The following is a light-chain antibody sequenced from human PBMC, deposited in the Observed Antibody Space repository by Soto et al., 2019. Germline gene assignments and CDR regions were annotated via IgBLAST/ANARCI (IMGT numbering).Light chain of an antibody. V-gene: IGKV1-39*01. CDR2: DAS. Sequence: DRFTITGRASQSISSCLAWYQQKPGKAPKLLIYDASSLESGVPSRFSGIGSGTDFTLTISSLQTEDCATYVGQQRYSRPRTVGPGTKVDIK. J-gene: IGKJ1*01. CDR1: QSISSC. CDR3: QQRYSRPRT.